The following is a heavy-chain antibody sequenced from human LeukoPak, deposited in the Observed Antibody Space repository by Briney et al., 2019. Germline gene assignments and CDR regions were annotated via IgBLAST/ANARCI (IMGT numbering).Heavy chain of an antibody. V-gene: IGHV3-30*04. CDR1: GFTFSSYA. CDR2: ISYDGSNK. Sequence: GGSLRLSCAASGFTFSSYAMHWVRQAPGKGLEWVAVISYDGSNKYYADSVKGRFTISRDNSKNTLYLQMNSLRAEDTAVYYCARDGVLWFGEFALSNWFDPWGQEPWSPSPQ. CDR3: ARDGVLWFGEFALSNWFDP. J-gene: IGHJ5*02. D-gene: IGHD3-10*01.